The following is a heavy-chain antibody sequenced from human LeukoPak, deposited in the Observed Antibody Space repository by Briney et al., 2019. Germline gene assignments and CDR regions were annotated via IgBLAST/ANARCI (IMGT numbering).Heavy chain of an antibody. CDR3: AKDYQVGDYYPHDAFDI. CDR2: ISSSSSHT. V-gene: IGHV3-21*05. J-gene: IGHJ3*02. CDR1: GFTFSSYE. Sequence: GGSLRLSCAASGFTFSSYEMNWVRQAPGKGLEWVSYISSSSSHTNYADSVKGRFTISRDNSKNTLYLQMNSLRAEDTAVYYCAKDYQVGDYYPHDAFDIWGQGTMVTVSS. D-gene: IGHD4-17*01.